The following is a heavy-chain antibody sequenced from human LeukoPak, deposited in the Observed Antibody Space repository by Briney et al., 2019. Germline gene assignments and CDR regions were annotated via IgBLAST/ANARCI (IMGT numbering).Heavy chain of an antibody. CDR1: GYRFTDYY. CDR3: ARELGFCSSTSCPLYHY. D-gene: IGHD2-2*01. Sequence: GASVKVSCKASGYRFTDYYVHWVRQAPGQGLEWMGWINPNNGGTNYAQKFYGRVTVTRVTSITTAYMELNRLTSDDTAAYYCARELGFCSSTSCPLYHYWGQGTLVTVSS. J-gene: IGHJ4*02. CDR2: INPNNGGT. V-gene: IGHV1-2*02.